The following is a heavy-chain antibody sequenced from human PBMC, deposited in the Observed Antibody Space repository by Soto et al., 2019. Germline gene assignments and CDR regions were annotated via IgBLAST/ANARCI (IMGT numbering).Heavy chain of an antibody. J-gene: IGHJ5*02. CDR1: GGSVSIVSYY. Sequence: SETLSLTCTVSGGSVSIVSYYWSWIRQPPGKGLEWIGYIYYSGSTNYNPSLKSRVTISVDTSKNQFSLKLSSVTAADTAVYYCGRNWSSVASHGLDVWGQGTLVTVSS. CDR3: GRNWSSVASHGLDV. D-gene: IGHD2-2*01. CDR2: IYYSGST. V-gene: IGHV4-61*01.